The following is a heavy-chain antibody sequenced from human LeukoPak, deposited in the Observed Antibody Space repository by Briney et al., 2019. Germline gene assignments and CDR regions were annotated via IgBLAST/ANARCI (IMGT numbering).Heavy chain of an antibody. V-gene: IGHV3-7*05. CDR3: AREIGSAARGR. CDR2: IKKDGSEK. D-gene: IGHD6-13*01. Sequence: GGSLRLSCATSGFTFDSYWMSWVRQAPGKGLEWVSNIKKDGSEKYYVDSVKGRVTISRDNAKNSVYLQMNSLRAEDTAVYYCAREIGSAARGRWGQGTLVTVSS. J-gene: IGHJ4*02. CDR1: GFTFDSYW.